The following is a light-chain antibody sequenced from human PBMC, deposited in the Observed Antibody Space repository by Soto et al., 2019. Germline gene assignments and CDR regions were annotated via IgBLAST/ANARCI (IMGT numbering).Light chain of an antibody. CDR1: SSNIGAGYD. J-gene: IGLJ2*01. CDR3: LSFDSSLSVV. Sequence: QSVLTQPPSVSGAPGQRVTISCTGSSSNIGAGYDVHWYQQLPGRAPKHLIYGNTNRPSGVPDRFSGSNSGTSASLAITGLQAEDEADYYCLSFDSSLSVVFGGGTKLTVL. V-gene: IGLV1-40*01. CDR2: GNT.